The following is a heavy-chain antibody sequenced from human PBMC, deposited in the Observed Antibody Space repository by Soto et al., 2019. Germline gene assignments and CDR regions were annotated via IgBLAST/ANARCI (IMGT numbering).Heavy chain of an antibody. CDR2: IYSGGST. V-gene: IGHV3-66*01. CDR1: GFTVSSNY. CDR3: ARVLKEEGGSYGPAEIYFDY. Sequence: EVQLVESGGGLVQPGGSLRLSCAASGFTVSSNYMSWVRQAPGKGLEWGSVIYSGGSTYYADSVKGRFTISRDNSKNTLYLQMNSLRAEDTAVYYCARVLKEEGGSYGPAEIYFDYWGQGTLVTVSS. J-gene: IGHJ4*02. D-gene: IGHD1-26*01.